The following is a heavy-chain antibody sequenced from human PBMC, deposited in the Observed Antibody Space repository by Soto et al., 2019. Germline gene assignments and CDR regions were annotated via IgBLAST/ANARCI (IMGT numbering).Heavy chain of an antibody. Sequence: PSETLSLTCTVSGGSISSYYWSWIRQPPGKGLEWIGYIYYSGNTKYNPSLKSRVTISVETSKNQFSLKLSSVTAADTSVYYCARHGLSCVSTGSSKTYNFTHWVHGTLVTVSS. J-gene: IGHJ4*01. V-gene: IGHV4-59*08. CDR2: IYYSGNT. D-gene: IGHD2-2*01. CDR3: ARHGLSCVSTGSSKTYNFTH. CDR1: GGSISSYY.